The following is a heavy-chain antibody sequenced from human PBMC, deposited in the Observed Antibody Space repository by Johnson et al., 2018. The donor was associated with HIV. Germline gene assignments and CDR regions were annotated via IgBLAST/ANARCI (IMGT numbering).Heavy chain of an antibody. CDR3: ARVLGDYAYHI. D-gene: IGHD4-17*01. V-gene: IGHV3-11*04. Sequence: QVQLVESGGGVVRPGGSLRLSCAASGFKFSDYHMSWIRQAPGKGLEWVSYISRGGRTLYYADSVKGRFTISRDNAKNSLYLQMNSLRVEDTAVYYCARVLGDYAYHIWGQGTMVTVSS. J-gene: IGHJ3*02. CDR1: GFKFSDYH. CDR2: ISRGGRTL.